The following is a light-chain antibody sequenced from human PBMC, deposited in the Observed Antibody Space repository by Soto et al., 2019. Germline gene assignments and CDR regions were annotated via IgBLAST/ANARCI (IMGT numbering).Light chain of an antibody. CDR1: QSVISY. CDR2: DAS. Sequence: EIVLTQSPATMSLSPGERATLSCRASQSVISYLAWYQQKPGQAPRLLIYDASKSATGIPARFSGSGSGTDFTLSISSLEPFDFAGYYCQQSSNLPPYTFGQGTKLEIK. J-gene: IGKJ2*01. V-gene: IGKV3-11*01. CDR3: QQSSNLPPYT.